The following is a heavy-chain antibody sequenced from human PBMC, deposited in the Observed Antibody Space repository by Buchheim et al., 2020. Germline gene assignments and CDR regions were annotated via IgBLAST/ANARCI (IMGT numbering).Heavy chain of an antibody. Sequence: QVQLVESGGGVVQPGRSLRLSCAASGFTFSSYGMHWVRQAPGKGLEWVAVISYDGSNKYYADSVKGRFTIPRDNSKNTLYLQMNNLRVEDSAVYYCAKVPGGGGYGDYVRYFDLWGRGTL. CDR1: GFTFSSYG. D-gene: IGHD4-17*01. CDR2: ISYDGSNK. CDR3: AKVPGGGGYGDYVRYFDL. V-gene: IGHV3-30*18. J-gene: IGHJ2*01.